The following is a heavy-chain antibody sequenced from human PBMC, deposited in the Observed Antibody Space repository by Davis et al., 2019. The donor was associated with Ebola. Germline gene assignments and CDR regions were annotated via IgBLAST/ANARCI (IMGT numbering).Heavy chain of an antibody. V-gene: IGHV1-46*01. D-gene: IGHD6-19*01. CDR1: GYTFTSYY. CDR3: ARGRTVTGTRGLSWFDP. J-gene: IGHJ5*02. CDR2: INPSSGST. Sequence: ASVKVSCKASGYTFTSYYMHWVRQAPGQGLEWMGIINPSSGSTDYAQKFQGRVTMTRDTSTSTVYMELSSLRSEDTAAYYCARGRTVTGTRGLSWFDPWGQGALVTVSS.